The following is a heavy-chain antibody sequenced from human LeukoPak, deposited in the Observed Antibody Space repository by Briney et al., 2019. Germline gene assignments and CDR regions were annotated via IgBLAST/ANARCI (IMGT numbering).Heavy chain of an antibody. CDR2: LSGGGVST. J-gene: IGHJ6*02. CDR3: AKDIYCSSTSCYYGMDV. D-gene: IGHD2-2*01. CDR1: GFTFDDYA. Sequence: GGYLRLFCAASGFTFDDYAMHWVPQAPGKGLEWVSLLSGGGVSTHYADSMKDLFTLSRDNRKNSLYLQMNSLRTEDTALYYCAKDIYCSSTSCYYGMDVWGQGTTVTVSS. V-gene: IGHV3-43*02.